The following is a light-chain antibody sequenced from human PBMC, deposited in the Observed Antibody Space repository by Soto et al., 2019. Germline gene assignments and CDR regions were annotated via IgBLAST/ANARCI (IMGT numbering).Light chain of an antibody. CDR2: EVS. Sequence: QSALTQPPSASGSPRQSVTISCTGTSSDVGGYNYVSWYQQHPGKAPKLMIYEVSKRPSGVPDRFSGSKSGNTASLTVSGLQAEDEADYYCSSYTSSSTLVFGGGTKLTVL. V-gene: IGLV2-8*01. CDR3: SSYTSSSTLV. J-gene: IGLJ3*02. CDR1: SSDVGGYNY.